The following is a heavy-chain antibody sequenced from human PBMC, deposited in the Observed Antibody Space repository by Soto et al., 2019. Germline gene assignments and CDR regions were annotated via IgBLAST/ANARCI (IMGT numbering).Heavy chain of an antibody. CDR1: GDSMSDYY. Sequence: PSENLSLTCTVSGDSMSDYYWSWIRQPPGKGLEWIGYMYYSGSTNYNPPLKSRVTMSVNTSKKQFSLKMSAVTAADTSVYYCARRDIIVHWGQGSLVTVSS. CDR3: ARRDIIVH. J-gene: IGHJ5*02. V-gene: IGHV4-59*01. CDR2: MYYSGST.